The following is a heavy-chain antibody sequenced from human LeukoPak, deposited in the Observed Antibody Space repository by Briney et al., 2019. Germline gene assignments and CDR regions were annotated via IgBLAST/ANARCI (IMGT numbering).Heavy chain of an antibody. D-gene: IGHD1-26*01. Sequence: GGSLRLSRVASGFTFSSYNMNWVRQPPGKGLEWVSYISGSGTTIYYADSVRGRFTISRDNAKSSLYLQMKSLRAEDTAVYYCARGGGSYVNWFDPWGQGTLVTVST. CDR2: ISGSGTTI. V-gene: IGHV3-48*01. CDR3: ARGGGSYVNWFDP. J-gene: IGHJ5*02. CDR1: GFTFSSYN.